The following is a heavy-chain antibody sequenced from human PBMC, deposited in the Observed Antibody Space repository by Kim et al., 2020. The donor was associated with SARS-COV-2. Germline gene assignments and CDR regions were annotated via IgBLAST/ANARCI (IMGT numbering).Heavy chain of an antibody. CDR3: ARVPPLYSSSWYPWFDP. V-gene: IGHV4-59*01. CDR2: IYYSGST. J-gene: IGHJ5*02. Sequence: ETLSLTYTVSGGSISSYYWSWIRQPPGKGLEWIGYIYYSGSTNYNPSLKSRVTISVDTSKNQFSLKLSSVTAADTAVYYCARVPPLYSSSWYPWFDPWGQGTLVTVSS. CDR1: GGSISSYY. D-gene: IGHD6-13*01.